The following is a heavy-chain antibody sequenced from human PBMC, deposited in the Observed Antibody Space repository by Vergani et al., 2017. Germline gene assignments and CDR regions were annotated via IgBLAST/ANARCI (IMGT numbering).Heavy chain of an antibody. CDR1: GGTFSSYA. V-gene: IGHV1-69*18. CDR3: AGAGARYDSSGYYRLDY. CDR2: IIPIFGTA. Sequence: QVQLVQSGAEVKKPGSSVKVSCKASGGTFSSYAISWVRQAPGQGLEWMGRIIPIFGTANYAQKFQGRVTITADESTSTAYMELSSLGSEDTAVYYCAGAGARYDSSGYYRLDYWGQGTLVTVSS. D-gene: IGHD3-22*01. J-gene: IGHJ4*02.